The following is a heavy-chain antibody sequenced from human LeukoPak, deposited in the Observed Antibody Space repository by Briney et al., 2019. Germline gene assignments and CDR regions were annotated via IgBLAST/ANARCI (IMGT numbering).Heavy chain of an antibody. CDR3: VRDWDHFDFDS. CDR2: IKGDGSHT. V-gene: IGHV3-74*01. CDR1: GFTFSNYL. D-gene: IGHD3-9*01. J-gene: IGHJ5*01. Sequence: GGSLRLSCAAPGFTFSNYLMHWVRQAPGKGLVWVSRIKGDGSHTIYADSVKGRFTISRDNAKNTLYLQMKSLRAEDTAVYYCVRDWDHFDFDSWGQGTLVTVSS.